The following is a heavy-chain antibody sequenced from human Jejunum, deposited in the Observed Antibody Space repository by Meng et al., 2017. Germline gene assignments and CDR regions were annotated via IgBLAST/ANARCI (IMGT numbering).Heavy chain of an antibody. Sequence: GESLKLSCAASGFTFSSYSMNWVRQAPGEGLEWVSSISSGSTYIYYADPVKGRFTVSRDNAKNSLYLQMNSLRADDTAVYYCARKMYSSNWHENSLFDYWGQGTLVTVSS. CDR3: ARKMYSSNWHENSLFDY. D-gene: IGHD6-13*01. CDR1: GFTFSSYS. J-gene: IGHJ4*02. CDR2: ISSGSTYI. V-gene: IGHV3-21*01.